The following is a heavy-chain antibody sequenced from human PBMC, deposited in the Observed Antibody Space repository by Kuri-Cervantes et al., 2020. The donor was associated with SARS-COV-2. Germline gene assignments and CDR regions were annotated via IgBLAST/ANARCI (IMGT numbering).Heavy chain of an antibody. J-gene: IGHJ3*02. CDR2: INHSGST. CDR3: ARELTTAFDI. V-gene: IGHV4-34*01. Sequence: SETLSLTCAVYGGSFSGYYWSWIRQPPGKGLEWIGEINHSGSTNYNPSLKSRVTISVDTSKNQFSLKLSSVTAADTAVYYCARELTTAFDIWGQGTMVTVSS. CDR1: GGSFSGYY. D-gene: IGHD4-11*01.